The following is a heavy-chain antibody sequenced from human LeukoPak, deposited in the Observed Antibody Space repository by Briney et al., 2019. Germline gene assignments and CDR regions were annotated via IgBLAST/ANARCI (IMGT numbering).Heavy chain of an antibody. CDR1: GFTLSSNW. V-gene: IGHV3-74*01. CDR2: IYSDGSRT. Sequence: GSLGLSCAGSGFTLSSNWMHWVRQAPGKGLVWVSRIYSDGSRTNYADSVKGRFTISGDNAKNTQYLQMNSLRAEDTAVYYCTRSGRGGAFDIWGQGTMVTVSS. D-gene: IGHD1-26*01. CDR3: TRSGRGGAFDI. J-gene: IGHJ3*02.